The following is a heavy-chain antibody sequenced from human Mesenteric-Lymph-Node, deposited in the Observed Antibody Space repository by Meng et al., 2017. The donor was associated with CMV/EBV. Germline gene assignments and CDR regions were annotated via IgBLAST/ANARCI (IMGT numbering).Heavy chain of an antibody. D-gene: IGHD2-21*01. CDR3: AKDGAFCGGDCYFD. V-gene: IGHV1-2*02. Sequence: ASVKVSCKASGYTFTGYYMHWVRQAPGQGLEWMGWINPNSGGTNYAQKFQDRVTMTRDTSISTAHMELSRLRSDDTAVYYCAKDGAFCGGDCYFDWGQGTLVTVSS. CDR2: INPNSGGT. J-gene: IGHJ4*02. CDR1: GYTFTGYY.